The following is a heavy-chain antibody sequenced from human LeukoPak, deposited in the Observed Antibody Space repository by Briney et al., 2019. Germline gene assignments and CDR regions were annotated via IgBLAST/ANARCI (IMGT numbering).Heavy chain of an antibody. CDR1: GGSVSSGDYY. Sequence: TPSETLSLTCTVSGGSVSSGDYYWSWIRQPPGKGLEWIGHIYYTGSANYNPSLKSRVTISVDTSKNQFSLKVSSVTAADTAMYYCVRDEISGMQPDYWGQGTLVTVSS. J-gene: IGHJ4*02. D-gene: IGHD2-15*01. CDR3: VRDEISGMQPDY. CDR2: IYYTGSA. V-gene: IGHV4-61*08.